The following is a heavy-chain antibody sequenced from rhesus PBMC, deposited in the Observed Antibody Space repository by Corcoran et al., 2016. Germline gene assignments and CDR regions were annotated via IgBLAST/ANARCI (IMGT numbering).Heavy chain of an antibody. Sequence: QVQLVQSGAEVKKPGSSVTVSCKASGFTFGSYAISWVRQAPGQGLEWMGVIIPLVGITNYAGKFQGRITIAAYTSTSTYYRELSRLRSEDTAVYYCARGNYEDDYGYYYTGGCDIWGPGTPITISS. CDR3: ARGNYEDDYGYYYTGGCDI. CDR1: GFTFGSYA. CDR2: IIPLVGIT. V-gene: IGHV1-198*02. D-gene: IGHD3-9*01. J-gene: IGHJ2*01.